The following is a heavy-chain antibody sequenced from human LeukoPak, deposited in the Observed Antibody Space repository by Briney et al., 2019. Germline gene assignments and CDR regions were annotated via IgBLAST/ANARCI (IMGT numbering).Heavy chain of an antibody. Sequence: PSETLSLTCTVSGGSVSSTAYYWGWIRQTPGKGLEWIGNAYVNGHTYYNPSLKSRVTIVADTSKNEFSLKLSSVTAADTAVYYCARLGGYNLSRNAFDIWGRGTLVTVSS. V-gene: IGHV4-39*01. D-gene: IGHD5-24*01. CDR2: AYVNGHT. J-gene: IGHJ3*02. CDR3: ARLGGYNLSRNAFDI. CDR1: GGSVSSTAYY.